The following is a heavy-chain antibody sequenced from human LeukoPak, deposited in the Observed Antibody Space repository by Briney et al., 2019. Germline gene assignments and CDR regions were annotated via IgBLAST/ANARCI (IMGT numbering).Heavy chain of an antibody. CDR2: IYTSGST. CDR1: GGSISSYY. D-gene: IGHD2-2*01. J-gene: IGHJ4*02. V-gene: IGHV4-4*07. CDR3: ARAPRYCSSTSCYYFDY. Sequence: SETQSLTCTVSGGSISSYYWSWIRQPAGKGLEWIGRIYTSGSTNYNPSLKSRVTMSVDTSKNQFSLKLSSVTAADTAVYYCARAPRYCSSTSCYYFDYWGQGTLVTVSS.